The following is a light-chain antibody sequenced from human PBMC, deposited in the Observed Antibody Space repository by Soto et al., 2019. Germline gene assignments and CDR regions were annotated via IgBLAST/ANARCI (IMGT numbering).Light chain of an antibody. CDR1: QSVSRNY. J-gene: IGKJ5*01. Sequence: EIALTQSPGTLSLSPGEGATLSCRASQSVSRNYLAWYQKKPGQAPRLLIYAASRRATGIPDRFSGSGSGTDFTLTINRLEPEDFAVYYCQQFESSPITFGQGTRLEIK. V-gene: IGKV3-20*01. CDR2: AAS. CDR3: QQFESSPIT.